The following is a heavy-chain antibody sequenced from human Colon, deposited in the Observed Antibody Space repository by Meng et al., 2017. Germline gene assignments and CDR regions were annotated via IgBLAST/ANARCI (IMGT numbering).Heavy chain of an antibody. Sequence: VQLQESGPGLLRPSETLSLTCTVSGASVGSGNHYWSWIRQPPGKGLEYIAYVDYSGSTHYNPSLKSRVTMSVDTSKKQLSLKLSSVTAADTAVYYCAGGPWEFDYWGQGTLVTVSS. D-gene: IGHD1-26*01. J-gene: IGHJ4*02. CDR3: AGGPWEFDY. CDR1: GASVGSGNHY. V-gene: IGHV4-61*01. CDR2: VDYSGST.